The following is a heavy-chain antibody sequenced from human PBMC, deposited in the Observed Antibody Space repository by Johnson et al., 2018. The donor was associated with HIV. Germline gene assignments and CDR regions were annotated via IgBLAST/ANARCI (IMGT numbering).Heavy chain of an antibody. Sequence: QMLLVESGGGVVQPGRSLRLSCAASGFTLSSYAMHWVRQAPGKGLEWVAVLTNDGSNKLYADSVKGRFTISRDDAKKTLYLQMNSLKTEDTAVYYCTTDDAPSYGDYGEAFDIWGQGTMVTVSS. J-gene: IGHJ3*02. CDR3: TTDDAPSYGDYGEAFDI. CDR2: LTNDGSNK. V-gene: IGHV3-30*03. CDR1: GFTLSSYA. D-gene: IGHD4-17*01.